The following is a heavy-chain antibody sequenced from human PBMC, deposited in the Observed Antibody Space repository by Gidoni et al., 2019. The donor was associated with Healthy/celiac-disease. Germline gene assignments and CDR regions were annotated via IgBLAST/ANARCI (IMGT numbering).Heavy chain of an antibody. CDR2: ISTNPGNP. D-gene: IGHD6-13*01. V-gene: IGHV7-4-1*02. CDR1: GYTFTSSA. J-gene: IGHJ4*02. Sequence: QLQLVQSGSQLKKPGASVKVFCPSSGYTFTSSAMTWVRQVAGQGLEWMGWISTNPGNPTYAQGFTERFVFALDTSVSTADLRISSLKAEETAVYYCARVRDGCFSSSWDFDYWGQGNLGTVSS. CDR3: ARVRDGCFSSSWDFDY.